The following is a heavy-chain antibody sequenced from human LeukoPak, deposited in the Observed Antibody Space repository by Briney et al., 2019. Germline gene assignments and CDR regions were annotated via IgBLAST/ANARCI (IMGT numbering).Heavy chain of an antibody. CDR3: ARVGSYYETDY. CDR2: IKQDGSEK. CDR1: GGSFSGYY. D-gene: IGHD1-26*01. Sequence: ETLSLTCAVYGGSFSGYYWSWVRQAPGKGLEWVANIKQDGSEKYYVDSVKGRFTISRDNAKNSLYLQMNSLRAEDTAVYYCARVGSYYETDYWGQGTLVTVSS. J-gene: IGHJ4*02. V-gene: IGHV3-7*01.